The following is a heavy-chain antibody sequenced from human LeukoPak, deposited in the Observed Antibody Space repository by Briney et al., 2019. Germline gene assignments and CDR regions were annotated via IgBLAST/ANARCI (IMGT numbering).Heavy chain of an antibody. V-gene: IGHV4-59*01. CDR1: GGSISGSY. CDR2: MYNSGST. D-gene: IGHD4-17*01. Sequence: SETLSLTCTLSGGSISGSYWSWIREPPGKGLEWIAYMYNSGSTNYNPSLKSRVTISIETSKNQFSLKLSSLTAADSAIYYCARGIESYGDYGYWGQGIMVTVSS. J-gene: IGHJ4*02. CDR3: ARGIESYGDYGY.